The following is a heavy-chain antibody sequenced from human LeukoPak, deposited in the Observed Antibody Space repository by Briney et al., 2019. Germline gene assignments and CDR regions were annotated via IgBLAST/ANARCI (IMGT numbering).Heavy chain of an antibody. Sequence: SETLSLTCTVSGGSISSGGYYWSWTRQHPGKGLEWIGYIYYSGSTYYNPSLKSRVTISVDTSKNQFSLKLSSVTAADTAVYYCARTQRLSDFDPWGQGTLVTVSS. CDR1: GGSISSGGYY. D-gene: IGHD5-12*01. J-gene: IGHJ5*02. CDR2: IYYSGST. V-gene: IGHV4-31*03. CDR3: ARTQRLSDFDP.